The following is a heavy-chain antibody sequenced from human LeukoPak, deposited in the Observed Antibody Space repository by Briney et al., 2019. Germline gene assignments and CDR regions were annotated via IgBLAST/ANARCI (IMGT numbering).Heavy chain of an antibody. CDR2: ISGGGGNT. V-gene: IGHV3-23*01. CDR1: GSTFSNYA. CDR3: AKEERAAAGRDFEY. Sequence: PGGSLRLSCAASGSTFSNYAMSWVRQAPGKGLEWVSSISGGGGNTYYADSVKGRFTISRDNSKNTVDLQMNSLRAEDTAVYYCAKEERAAAGRDFEYWGQGILVTVSS. D-gene: IGHD6-13*01. J-gene: IGHJ4*02.